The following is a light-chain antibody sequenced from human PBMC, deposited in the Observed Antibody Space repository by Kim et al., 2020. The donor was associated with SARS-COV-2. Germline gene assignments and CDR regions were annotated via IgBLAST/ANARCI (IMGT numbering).Light chain of an antibody. V-gene: IGKV4-1*01. Sequence: RATLNCNSSQTVLYNSNNKNYLAWYQQKPGQAPKLLIYWASIREAGVSDRFSGRGSETDFTLTISSLQAEDVAVYYCQQYYSTPPSFGQGTKLEIK. CDR2: WAS. CDR3: QQYYSTPPS. CDR1: QTVLYNSNNKNY. J-gene: IGKJ2*03.